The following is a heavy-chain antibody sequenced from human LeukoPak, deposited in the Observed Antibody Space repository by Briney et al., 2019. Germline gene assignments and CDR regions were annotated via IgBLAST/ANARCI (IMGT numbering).Heavy chain of an antibody. CDR1: GFTFSSYG. Sequence: PGGSLRLSCAASGFTFSSYGMHWVRQAPGKGLEWVSSISSSSSYKYYADSVKGRFTISRDNSKNTLYLQMNSLRAEDTAVYYCAKESGTGYCSSTSCYPYWGQGTLVTVSS. D-gene: IGHD2-2*01. J-gene: IGHJ4*02. CDR2: ISSSSSYK. V-gene: IGHV3-21*01. CDR3: AKESGTGYCSSTSCYPY.